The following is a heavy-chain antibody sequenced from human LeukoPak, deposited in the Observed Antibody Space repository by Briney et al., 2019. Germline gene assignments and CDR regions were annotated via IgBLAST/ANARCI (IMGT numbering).Heavy chain of an antibody. CDR1: GYTFTGYY. CDR3: ARDYRSSWYHYYFDY. V-gene: IGHV1-2*02. CDR2: INPNSGGT. J-gene: IGHJ4*02. Sequence: ASVKVSCKASGYTFTGYYMHWVRQAPGQGLEWMGWINPNSGGTNYAQKFQGRVTMTRDTSISTAYMELSRLRSDDTAVYYCARDYRSSWYHYYFDYWGQGTLVTVSS. D-gene: IGHD6-13*01.